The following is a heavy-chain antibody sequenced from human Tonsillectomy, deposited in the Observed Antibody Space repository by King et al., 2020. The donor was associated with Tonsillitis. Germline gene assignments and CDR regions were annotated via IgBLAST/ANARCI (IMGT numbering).Heavy chain of an antibody. Sequence: VQLVESGGGLVQPGGSLRLSCAASGFTFSSYAMSWVRQAPGKGLEGVSAISGSGGSTYYADSVKGRFTISRDNSKNTLYLQMNSLRAEDTALYYCAKDPGIAVAGYWYFDLWGRGTLVTVSS. CDR2: ISGSGGST. D-gene: IGHD6-19*01. CDR1: GFTFSSYA. J-gene: IGHJ2*01. CDR3: AKDPGIAVAGYWYFDL. V-gene: IGHV3-23*04.